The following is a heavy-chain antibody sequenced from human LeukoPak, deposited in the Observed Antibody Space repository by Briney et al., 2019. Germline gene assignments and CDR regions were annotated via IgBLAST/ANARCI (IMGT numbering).Heavy chain of an antibody. CDR2: ISYDGSNK. V-gene: IGHV3-30*18. Sequence: GGSLRLSCAASGFTFSSYGMHWVRQAPGKGLEWVAVISYDGSNKYYADSWKGRFTISRDNSKNTLYLQMNSLRAEDTAVYYCAKAMVRGVIFLDYWGQGTLVTVSS. D-gene: IGHD3-10*01. J-gene: IGHJ4*02. CDR3: AKAMVRGVIFLDY. CDR1: GFTFSSYG.